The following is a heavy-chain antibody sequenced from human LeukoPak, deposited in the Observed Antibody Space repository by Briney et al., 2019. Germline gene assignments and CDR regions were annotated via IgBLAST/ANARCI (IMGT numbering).Heavy chain of an antibody. J-gene: IGHJ4*02. CDR3: ARGYYYDSTGYNPFDY. CDR1: GFTFSSYE. Sequence: GRSLRLSCAASGFTFSSYEMNWVRQAPGKRLEWLSYISSSGSTVYYADSVKGRFTISRDNGKNSLYLQMNSLRAEDTAVYYCARGYYYDSTGYNPFDYWGQGALVTVSS. CDR2: ISSSGSTV. V-gene: IGHV3-48*03. D-gene: IGHD3-22*01.